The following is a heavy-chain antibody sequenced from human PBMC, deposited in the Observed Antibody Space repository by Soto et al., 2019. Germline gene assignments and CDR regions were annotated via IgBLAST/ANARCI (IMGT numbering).Heavy chain of an antibody. J-gene: IGHJ4*02. CDR3: ATFGGRSRWYISYFDY. CDR2: ISGSGGST. CDR1: GFTFSSYA. D-gene: IGHD6-13*01. V-gene: IGHV3-23*01. Sequence: GGSLRLSCAASGFTFSSYAMSWVRQAPGKGLEWVSAISGSGGSTYYAGSVKGRFTISRDNSKNTLYLQMNSLRAEDTAVYYWATFGGRSRWYISYFDYWGQGTFVTLSS.